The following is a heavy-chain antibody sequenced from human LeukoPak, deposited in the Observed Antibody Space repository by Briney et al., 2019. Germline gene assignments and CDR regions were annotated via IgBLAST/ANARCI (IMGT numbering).Heavy chain of an antibody. CDR3: ARTLYESSGYRRNVFDV. CDR1: GFTFSDYS. CDR2: ITSGSSFI. J-gene: IGHJ3*01. Sequence: GGSLRLSCSASGFTFSDYSVNWVRQAPEKGLEWVSSITSGSSFIYYADSVKGRFTISRDNARNSLYLQMNSLRADDTAIYYCARTLYESSGYRRNVFDVWGQGTMVIVSS. D-gene: IGHD3-22*01. V-gene: IGHV3-21*01.